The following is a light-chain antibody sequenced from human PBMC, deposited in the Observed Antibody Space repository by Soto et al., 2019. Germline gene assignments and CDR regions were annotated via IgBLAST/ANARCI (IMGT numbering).Light chain of an antibody. CDR2: RHN. Sequence: QSVLTQPPSASGTPGQRVIISCSGSSSNIGSNYVYWYQQLPGTAPKLLIYRHNARPSGVPDRFSGSKSGTSASLAISGLRSEDEADYSCAAWDGSLSGWMFGGGTKLTVL. V-gene: IGLV1-47*01. J-gene: IGLJ3*02. CDR1: SSNIGSNY. CDR3: AAWDGSLSGWM.